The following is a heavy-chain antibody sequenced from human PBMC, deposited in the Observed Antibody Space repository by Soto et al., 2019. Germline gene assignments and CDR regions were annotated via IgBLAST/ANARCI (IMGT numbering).Heavy chain of an antibody. CDR1: GGSISSGGYY. CDR2: IYYSGST. CDR3: ARDPSSGWGYYFDY. D-gene: IGHD6-19*01. V-gene: IGHV4-31*03. Sequence: SETLSLTCTVSGGSISSGGYYWSWIRQHPGKGLEWIGYIYYSGSTYYNPSLKSRVTISVDTSKNQFSLKLSSVTAADTAVYYCARDPSSGWGYYFDYWGQGTLVTVSS. J-gene: IGHJ4*02.